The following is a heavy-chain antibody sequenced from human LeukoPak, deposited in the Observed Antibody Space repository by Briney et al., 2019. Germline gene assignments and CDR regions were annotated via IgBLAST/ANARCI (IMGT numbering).Heavy chain of an antibody. D-gene: IGHD2-2*01. CDR3: ARYRLDYYYGMDV. CDR1: GFTFSSYA. Sequence: GGSLRLSCAASGFTFSSYAMHWVRQAPGKGLEWVSVIYSGGSTYYADSVKGRFTISRDNSKNTLCLQMNSLRAEDTAVYYCARYRLDYYYGMDVWGQGTTVTVSS. V-gene: IGHV3-66*01. CDR2: IYSGGST. J-gene: IGHJ6*02.